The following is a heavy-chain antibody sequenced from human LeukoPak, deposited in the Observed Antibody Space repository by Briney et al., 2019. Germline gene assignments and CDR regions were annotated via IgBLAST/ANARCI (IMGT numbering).Heavy chain of an antibody. D-gene: IGHD3-10*01. CDR1: GFTFSDSA. CDR2: IRSTANSYAT. V-gene: IGHV3-73*01. CDR3: AKDSSMLRGPIVIYYFDF. J-gene: IGHJ4*02. Sequence: GGSLRLSCAASGFTFSDSALHWVRQASGKGLEWVGRIRSTANSYATAYDVSVKGRFTISRDDSKDTASLQMNNLRAEDTAVYYCAKDSSMLRGPIVIYYFDFWGQGTLVTVSS.